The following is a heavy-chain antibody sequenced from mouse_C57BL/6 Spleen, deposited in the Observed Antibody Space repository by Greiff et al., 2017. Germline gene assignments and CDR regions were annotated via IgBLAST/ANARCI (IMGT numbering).Heavy chain of an antibody. D-gene: IGHD2-4*01. J-gene: IGHJ4*01. V-gene: IGHV1-82*01. Sequence: VQLQQSGPELVKPGASVKISCKASGYAFSSSWMNWVKQRPGKGLEWIGRIYPGDGDTNYNGKFKGKATLTAYKSSSTAYMQLSSLTSEDSAVYFCARWGDYDGPHAMDYWGQGTSVTVSS. CDR1: GYAFSSSW. CDR2: IYPGDGDT. CDR3: ARWGDYDGPHAMDY.